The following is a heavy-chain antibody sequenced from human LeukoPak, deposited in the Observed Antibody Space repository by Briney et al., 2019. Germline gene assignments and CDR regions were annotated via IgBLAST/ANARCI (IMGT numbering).Heavy chain of an antibody. J-gene: IGHJ4*02. CDR1: GFTVSSNY. Sequence: GGSLRLSCAASGFTVSSNYMSWVRQAPWKGLEWVSVIYSGGSTYYADSVKGRFTISRDNSKNTLYLQMNGLRAEDTAVYYCARVESMTGTQPFDYWGQGTLVTVSS. CDR2: IYSGGST. V-gene: IGHV3-53*01. CDR3: ARVESMTGTQPFDY. D-gene: IGHD1-1*01.